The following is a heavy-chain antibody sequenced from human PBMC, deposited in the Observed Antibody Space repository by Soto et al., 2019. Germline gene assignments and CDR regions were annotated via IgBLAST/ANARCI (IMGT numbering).Heavy chain of an antibody. CDR2: IFYSGSN. J-gene: IGHJ4*02. D-gene: IGHD2-15*01. Sequence: QVQLQESGPGLVKPSQTLSLTCSVSCGSISSGDYYWSWVRQHPGKGLEWIGYIFYSGSNYYNPSLKSRVTISVDTSKNQFSLKLSSVTAADTAVYYCARGGSGDIVVVAAIDYWGQGTLVTVSS. V-gene: IGHV4-31*03. CDR3: ARGGSGDIVVVAAIDY. CDR1: CGSISSGDYY.